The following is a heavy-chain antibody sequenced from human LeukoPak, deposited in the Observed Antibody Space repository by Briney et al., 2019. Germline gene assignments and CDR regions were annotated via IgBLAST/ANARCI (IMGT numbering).Heavy chain of an antibody. CDR1: GFTFSSYE. V-gene: IGHV3-48*03. CDR3: ARTRGDYVGFGDY. CDR2: ISSSGSTI. D-gene: IGHD4-17*01. Sequence: GGSLRLSCAASGFTFSSYEMNWVRQAPGKGLEWVSYISSSGSTIYYADSVKGRFTISRDNAKNSLYLQMNSLRAEDTAVYYCARTRGDYVGFGDYWGQGTLVTVSS. J-gene: IGHJ4*02.